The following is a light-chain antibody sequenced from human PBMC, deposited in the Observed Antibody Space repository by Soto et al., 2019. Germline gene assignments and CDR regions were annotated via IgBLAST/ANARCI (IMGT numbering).Light chain of an antibody. J-gene: IGKJ5*01. CDR3: QQYRISSGT. Sequence: LLTQSPCRLSLSPGESATLSCRGSRHIISRYLVWYQQKPGQAPRPLIYDASTRATGIPDRFSGSGSGTEFTLTISRLDPDDFAVYYCQQYRISSGTFGQGTRLEIK. V-gene: IGKV3-20*01. CDR1: RHIISRY. CDR2: DAS.